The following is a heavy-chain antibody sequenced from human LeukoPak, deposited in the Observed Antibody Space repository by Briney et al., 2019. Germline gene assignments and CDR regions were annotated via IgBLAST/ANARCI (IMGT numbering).Heavy chain of an antibody. CDR1: SGSISDYY. CDR2: IYYSGST. Sequence: SETLSLTCTVSSGSISDYYWSWIRQPPGKGLEWIGYIYYSGSTNYNPSLKSRVTILVDMSKNQFSLKMSSVTAADTAVYYCARELKVGNTGYYFDYWGQGPLVTVSS. V-gene: IGHV4-59*01. D-gene: IGHD2/OR15-2a*01. J-gene: IGHJ4*02. CDR3: ARELKVGNTGYYFDY.